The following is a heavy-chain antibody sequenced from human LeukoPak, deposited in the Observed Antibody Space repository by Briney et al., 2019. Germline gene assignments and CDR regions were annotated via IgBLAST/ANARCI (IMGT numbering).Heavy chain of an antibody. D-gene: IGHD2-2*02. Sequence: ASVKVSCKASGYTFTSYGISWVRQAPGQGLEWMGGIIPIFGTANYAQKFQGRVTITADESTSTAYMELSSLRSEDTAVYYCARDIVVVPAAIQGAGAFDYWGQGTLVTVSS. CDR2: IIPIFGTA. CDR1: GYTFTSYG. CDR3: ARDIVVVPAAIQGAGAFDY. J-gene: IGHJ4*02. V-gene: IGHV1-69*13.